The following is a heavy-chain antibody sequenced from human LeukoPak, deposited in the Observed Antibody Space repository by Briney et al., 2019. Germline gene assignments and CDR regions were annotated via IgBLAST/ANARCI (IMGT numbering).Heavy chain of an antibody. D-gene: IGHD5-18*01. V-gene: IGHV1-2*02. J-gene: IGHJ3*02. CDR1: GYTFTGYY. Sequence: ASVKVSCKASGYTFTGYYMHWVRQAPGQGLEWMGWINPNSGGTNYAQKFQGRVTMTRDPSISPAYNGMSRLTSNDTAVYFLSSYSYGYPKAFEIWGQGTMVTVSS. CDR3: SSYSYGYPKAFEI. CDR2: INPNSGGT.